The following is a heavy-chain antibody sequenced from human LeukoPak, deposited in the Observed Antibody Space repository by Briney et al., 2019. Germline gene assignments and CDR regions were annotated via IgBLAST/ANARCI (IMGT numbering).Heavy chain of an antibody. J-gene: IGHJ5*02. V-gene: IGHV1-8*01. D-gene: IGHD2-2*01. CDR2: MNPNSGNT. Sequence: EASVKVSFTASGYTFTIYDINWVRQATGQGLEWMGWMNPNSGNTDYAQKFQGRLTMTRNTSITTAYMELSSLRSEDTAVYYCARRYCSSTSCRFDPWGQGTLVTVSS. CDR1: GYTFTIYD. CDR3: ARRYCSSTSCRFDP.